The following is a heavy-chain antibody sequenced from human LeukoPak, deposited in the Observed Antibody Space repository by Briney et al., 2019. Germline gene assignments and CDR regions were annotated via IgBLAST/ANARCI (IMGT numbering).Heavy chain of an antibody. D-gene: IGHD1-20*01. CDR1: AYTFTSYG. J-gene: IGHJ5*02. CDR3: ARHPTYNWNDVHWFDP. V-gene: IGHV1-18*01. CDR2: ISAYSGNT. Sequence: ASVTVCCTASAYTFTSYGISLVRQGPGQGIEWMGWISAYSGNTKYAQKLQGRVTMTTDTSTSTDYMELRSLRSDDTAVYYCARHPTYNWNDVHWFDPWGQGTLVTVSS.